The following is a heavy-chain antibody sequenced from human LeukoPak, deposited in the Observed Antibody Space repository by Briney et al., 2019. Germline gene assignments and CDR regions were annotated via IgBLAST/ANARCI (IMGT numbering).Heavy chain of an antibody. CDR1: GYTFTSYY. Sequence: ASVKVSCKASGYTFTSYYMHWVRQAPGQGLEWMGIINPSGGSTSYAQKFQGRVTMTRDTSTSTVYMELSSLRSEDTAVYYRATEGDVDSATWHWFDPWGQGTLVTVSS. J-gene: IGHJ5*02. CDR2: INPSGGST. D-gene: IGHD5-18*01. V-gene: IGHV1-46*01. CDR3: ATEGDVDSATWHWFDP.